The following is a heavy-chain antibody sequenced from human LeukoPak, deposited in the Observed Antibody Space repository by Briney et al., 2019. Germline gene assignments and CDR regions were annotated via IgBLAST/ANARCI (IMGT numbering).Heavy chain of an antibody. Sequence: PGRSLRLSCAASGFTFSSYAMHWVRQAPGKGLEWVAVISYDGSNKYYADSVKGRFTISRDNSKNTLYLQMNSLRAEDTAVYYCARGSGFLEWLSPIFQHWGQGTLVTVSS. CDR3: ARGSGFLEWLSPIFQH. CDR2: ISYDGSNK. V-gene: IGHV3-30-3*01. J-gene: IGHJ1*01. CDR1: GFTFSSYA. D-gene: IGHD3-3*01.